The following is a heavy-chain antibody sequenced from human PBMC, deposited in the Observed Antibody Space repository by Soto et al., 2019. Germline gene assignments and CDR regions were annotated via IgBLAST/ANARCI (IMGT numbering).Heavy chain of an antibody. J-gene: IGHJ4*02. CDR3: ARHVNLPLAGAGFDS. D-gene: IGHD6-19*01. CDR1: GGRVCSNIVT. Sequence: SPTLPRTCAIPGGRVCSNIVTWDWLRQSPSRGLEWLGRTYYRSQWFNDYAVSVKSRMTINADTSKNQFSLQLNYVTPEDTAVYYCARHVNLPLAGAGFDSWGRGTLVTVSS. CDR2: TYYRSQWFN. V-gene: IGHV6-1*01.